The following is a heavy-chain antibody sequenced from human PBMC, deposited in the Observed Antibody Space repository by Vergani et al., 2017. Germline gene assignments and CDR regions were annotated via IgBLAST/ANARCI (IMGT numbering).Heavy chain of an antibody. CDR3: ARTSHPGNYYYYYYMDV. Sequence: QVQLQQWGAGLLKPSETLSLTCAVYGGSFSGYYWSWIRQPPGKGLEWIGEINHSGSTNHNPSLKSRVTISVDTSKNQFSLKLSSVTAADTAVYYCARTSHPGNYYYYYYMDVWGKGPTVTVSS. CDR1: GGSFSGYY. CDR2: INHSGST. V-gene: IGHV4-34*01. J-gene: IGHJ6*03.